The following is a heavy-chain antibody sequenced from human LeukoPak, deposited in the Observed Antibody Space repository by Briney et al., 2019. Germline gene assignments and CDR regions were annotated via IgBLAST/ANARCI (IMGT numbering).Heavy chain of an antibody. CDR1: GGSISSSSYY. D-gene: IGHD3-10*01. J-gene: IGHJ3*02. CDR3: AREIGDRGAFDI. V-gene: IGHV4-39*01. CDR2: IYYSGST. Sequence: SETLSLTCTVSGGSISSSSYYWGWIRQPPGKGLEWIGSIYYSGSTYYNPSLKSRVAISVDTSKNQFSLKLSSVTAADTAVYYCAREIGDRGAFDIWGQGTMVTVSS.